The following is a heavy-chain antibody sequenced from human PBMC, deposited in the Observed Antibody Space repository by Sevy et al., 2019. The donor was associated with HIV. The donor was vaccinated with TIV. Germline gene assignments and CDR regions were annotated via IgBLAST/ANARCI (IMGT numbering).Heavy chain of an antibody. Sequence: SETLSLTCTITGGSITSSGHYWGWIRQSPGKGLEWIGAVYYVGNSYANPSLTSRVTISADTSKTLFSLSLTSLTAADTAIYYCARVAGGENYDYGIDVWGLGTSVTVSS. CDR2: VYYVGNS. D-gene: IGHD2-21*01. CDR3: ARVAGGENYDYGIDV. CDR1: GGSITSSGHY. J-gene: IGHJ6*02. V-gene: IGHV4-39*01.